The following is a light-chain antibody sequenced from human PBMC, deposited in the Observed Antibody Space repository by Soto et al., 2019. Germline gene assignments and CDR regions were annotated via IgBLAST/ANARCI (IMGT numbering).Light chain of an antibody. V-gene: IGLV2-14*01. CDR3: SSYARSNTYV. J-gene: IGLJ1*01. CDR1: SSDVGGYNY. CDR2: DVS. Sequence: QSVLTQPASVSGSPGQSITISCTGSSSDVGGYNYVSWHQQHPGKAPRLMMYDVSSRASGVSTRFSGSKSGNTASLTISGLQAEDEADYYCSSYARSNTYVFGTGTKLTVL.